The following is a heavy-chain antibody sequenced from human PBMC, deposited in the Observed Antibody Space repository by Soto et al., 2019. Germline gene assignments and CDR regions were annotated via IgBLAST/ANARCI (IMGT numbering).Heavy chain of an antibody. D-gene: IGHD1-20*01. Sequence: QARLMQSVAEVKKPGSSVKVSCKASGGTFSGYAISWVRQRPGRGLEWMGGIIPILGITSYAEKFQGRITLAADESTGTAFMDLRSLISEDTAVYYCARDPRSITGTTSSEDFQYWGPGTLVSVSS. J-gene: IGHJ1*01. V-gene: IGHV1-69*01. CDR1: GGTFSGYA. CDR2: IIPILGIT. CDR3: ARDPRSITGTTSSEDFQY.